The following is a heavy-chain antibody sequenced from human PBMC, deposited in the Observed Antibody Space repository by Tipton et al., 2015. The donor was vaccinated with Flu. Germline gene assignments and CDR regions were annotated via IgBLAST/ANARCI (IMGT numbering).Heavy chain of an antibody. CDR2: ISSSSSYI. CDR1: GFTFSSYS. J-gene: IGHJ6*02. Sequence: SLRLSCAASGFTFSSYSMNWVRQAPGKGLEWVSSISSSSSYIYYADSVRGRFTISRDNAKNSLYLQMNSLRAEDTAVYYCARDRGDIAGATSVYYGMDVWGQGTTVTVSS. CDR3: ARDRGDIAGATSVYYGMDV. D-gene: IGHD1-26*01. V-gene: IGHV3-21*01.